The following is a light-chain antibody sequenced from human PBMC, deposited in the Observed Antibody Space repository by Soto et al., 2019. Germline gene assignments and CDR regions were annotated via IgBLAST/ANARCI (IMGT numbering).Light chain of an antibody. CDR1: QDIRTY. CDR3: QQYNSYPWT. J-gene: IGKJ1*01. Sequence: DIRMTQSPSSLSAYVGDRVTLTCQASQDIRTYVNWYQQKPGKAPKLLIYDASILERGVPSRFSGSGSGTEFTLTVSRLQPDDFATYYCQQYNSYPWTFGQGANVDIK. CDR2: DAS. V-gene: IGKV1-33*01.